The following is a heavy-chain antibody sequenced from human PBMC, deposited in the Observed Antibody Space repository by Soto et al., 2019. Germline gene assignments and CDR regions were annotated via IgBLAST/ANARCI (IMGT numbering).Heavy chain of an antibody. CDR1: GFIFGTNC. J-gene: IGHJ4*02. CDR3: AGHGGFSY. V-gene: IGHV3-53*01. D-gene: IGHD4-17*01. Sequence: XVSLRLSFAATGFIFGTNCMDWIRQAPGRGLEWVSSIYHTGGTNYADSLKGRLIISRDNSKNTLYLQMNSLRAEDTDIYYCAGHGGFSYLGQGTLVTVSS. CDR2: IYHTGGT.